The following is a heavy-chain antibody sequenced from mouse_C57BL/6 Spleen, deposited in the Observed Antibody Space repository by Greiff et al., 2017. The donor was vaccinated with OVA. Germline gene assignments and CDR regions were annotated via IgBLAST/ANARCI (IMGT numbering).Heavy chain of an antibody. Sequence: EVMLVESGGGLVKPGGSLKLSCAASGFTFSSYTMSWVRQTPEKRLEWVATISGGGGNTYYPDSVKGRFTISRDNAKNTLYLQMSSLRSEDTALYYCARYYDYDDGGRHYAMDYWGQGTSVTVSS. V-gene: IGHV5-9*01. CDR1: GFTFSSYT. J-gene: IGHJ4*01. CDR2: ISGGGGNT. CDR3: ARYYDYDDGGRHYAMDY. D-gene: IGHD2-4*01.